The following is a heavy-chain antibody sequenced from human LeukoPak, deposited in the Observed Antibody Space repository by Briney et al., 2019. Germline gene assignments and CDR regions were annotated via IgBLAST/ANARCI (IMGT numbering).Heavy chain of an antibody. Sequence: PSETLSLTCTVSGGSISSYYRSWIRQPPGKGLEWIGYIYYSGSTNYNPSLKSRVTISVDTSKNQFSLKLSSVTAADTAVYYCARGRRGYSYGSLDYWGQGTLVTVSS. CDR1: GGSISSYY. CDR2: IYYSGST. J-gene: IGHJ4*02. CDR3: ARGRRGYSYGSLDY. V-gene: IGHV4-59*01. D-gene: IGHD5-18*01.